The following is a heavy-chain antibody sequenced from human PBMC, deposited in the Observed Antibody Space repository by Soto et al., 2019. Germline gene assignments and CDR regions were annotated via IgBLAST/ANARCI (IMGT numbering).Heavy chain of an antibody. CDR2: IWYDGSNK. D-gene: IGHD3-22*01. CDR1: GFSFGDSG. CDR3: ARDKDYYDSSGYSDFDY. V-gene: IGHV3-33*08. J-gene: IGHJ4*02. Sequence: PGGSLRLSCAASGFSFGDSGMHWVRQAPGKGLEWVAVIWYDGSNKYYADSVKGRFTISRDNSKNTLYLQMNSLRAEDTAVYYCARDKDYYDSSGYSDFDYWGQGTLVTVSS.